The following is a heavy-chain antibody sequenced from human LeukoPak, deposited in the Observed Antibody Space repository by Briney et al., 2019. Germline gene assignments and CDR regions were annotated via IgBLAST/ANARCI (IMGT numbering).Heavy chain of an antibody. D-gene: IGHD2-21*01. CDR1: GFTLSDFW. J-gene: IGHJ4*02. Sequence: GGSLRLSCAASGFTLSDFWMSWVRQAPGKGLEWVSYISSSSSTIYYADSVKGRFTISRDNAKNSLYLQMNSLRAEDTAVYYCARDWRYCGGDCYPVYFDYWGQGTLVTVSS. CDR2: ISSSSSTI. V-gene: IGHV3-48*01. CDR3: ARDWRYCGGDCYPVYFDY.